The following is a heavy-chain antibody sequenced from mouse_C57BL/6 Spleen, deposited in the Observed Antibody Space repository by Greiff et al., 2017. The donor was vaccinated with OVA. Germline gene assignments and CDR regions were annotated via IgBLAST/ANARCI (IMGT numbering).Heavy chain of an antibody. V-gene: IGHV1-69*01. Sequence: QVQLQQPGAELVMPGASVKLSCKASGYTFTSYWMHWVKQRPGQGLEWIGEIDPSDSYTNYNQKFKGKSTLTVDKSSSTAYMQLSSLTSEDSAVYYCAREREDYFDDWGKGTTLTVSS. CDR1: GYTFTSYW. J-gene: IGHJ2*01. CDR2: IDPSDSYT. CDR3: AREREDYFDD.